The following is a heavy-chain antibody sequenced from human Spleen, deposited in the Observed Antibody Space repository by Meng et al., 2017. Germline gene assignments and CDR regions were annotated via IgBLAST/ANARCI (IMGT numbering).Heavy chain of an antibody. V-gene: IGHV4-31*01. CDR3: ARDLSGYGWFDP. Sequence: AQLRESGPGLVKPSQTLSLTCTVSGGSISSGGYYWSWIRQHPGKGLEWIGYFYYSGSTYYNPSLKSLVTISLDTSKNQFSLKLSSVTAADTAVYYCARDLSGYGWFDPWGQGTMVTVSS. CDR2: FYYSGST. J-gene: IGHJ5*02. D-gene: IGHD5-18*01. CDR1: GGSISSGGYY.